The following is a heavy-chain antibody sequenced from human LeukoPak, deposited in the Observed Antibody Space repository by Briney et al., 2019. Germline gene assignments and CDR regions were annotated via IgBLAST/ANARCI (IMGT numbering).Heavy chain of an antibody. V-gene: IGHV3-74*01. D-gene: IGHD5-12*01. CDR2: INADGSSP. J-gene: IGHJ6*03. Sequence: GGSQRLSCAASGFTFSTYWMHWVRQAPGKGLVWVSCINADGSSPTYADSVKGRFAISRDNARNTLSLQMNSLRAEDTAVYYCARDGDSGYDLYYYYMDVWGKGTTVTVSS. CDR1: GFTFSTYW. CDR3: ARDGDSGYDLYYYYMDV.